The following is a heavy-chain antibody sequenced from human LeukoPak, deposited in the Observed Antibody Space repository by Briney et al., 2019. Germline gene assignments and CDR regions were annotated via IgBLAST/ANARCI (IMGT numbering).Heavy chain of an antibody. V-gene: IGHV3-7*01. CDR1: GFTFTSYW. CDR2: IKQDGSEK. Sequence: GGSLRLSCTASGFTFTSYWMTWVRQAPGKGLEWVANIKQDGSEKYYVDSVKGRFTMSRDNAKSTVYLQMNSLRAEDTAVYYCARDYYYSVDYWGQGTLVTVSS. CDR3: ARDYYYSVDY. D-gene: IGHD3-22*01. J-gene: IGHJ4*02.